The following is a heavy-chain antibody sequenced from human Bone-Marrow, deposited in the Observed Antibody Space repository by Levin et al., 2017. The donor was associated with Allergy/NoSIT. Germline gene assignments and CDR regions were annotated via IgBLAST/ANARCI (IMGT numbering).Heavy chain of an antibody. V-gene: IGHV3-7*01. J-gene: IGHJ3*02. Sequence: ETLSLTCAASVFTFDAYWMTWVRQAPGKGLEWVAKIKYDGSEKKYVEPVKGRFTIARDNAKNLLFLQMNSLGAEDTAEYYCARIYDSTGYYSGVGAFDIWGQGTTVTVSS. CDR1: VFTFDAYW. D-gene: IGHD3-22*01. CDR2: IKYDGSEK. CDR3: ARIYDSTGYYSGVGAFDI.